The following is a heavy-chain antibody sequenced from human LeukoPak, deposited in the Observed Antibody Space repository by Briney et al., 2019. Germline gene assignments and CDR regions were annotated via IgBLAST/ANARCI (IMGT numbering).Heavy chain of an antibody. CDR3: AATYYYDSSGYVGDY. J-gene: IGHJ4*02. Sequence: SETLSLTCTVSGGSISSYYWSWIRQPPGKGLEWIGYIYYSGSTDYNPSLKSRVTISVDTSKNQFSLKLSSVTAADTAVYYCAATYYYDSSGYVGDYWGQGTLVTVSS. V-gene: IGHV4-59*08. CDR1: GGSISSYY. CDR2: IYYSGST. D-gene: IGHD3-22*01.